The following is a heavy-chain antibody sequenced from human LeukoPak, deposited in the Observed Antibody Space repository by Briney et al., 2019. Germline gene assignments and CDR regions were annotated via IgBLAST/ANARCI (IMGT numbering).Heavy chain of an antibody. CDR3: ARGGSTVFGVVND. J-gene: IGHJ4*02. CDR1: GGTFSSYT. D-gene: IGHD3-3*01. Sequence: GASVKVSCKASGGTFSSYTISWVRQAPGQGLEWMGWTHPNSDGTNYAQKFQGRVTMTRDTSINTAYMELRSLRSDDTAIYYCARGGSTVFGVVNDWGQGTLVTVSS. CDR2: THPNSDGT. V-gene: IGHV1-2*02.